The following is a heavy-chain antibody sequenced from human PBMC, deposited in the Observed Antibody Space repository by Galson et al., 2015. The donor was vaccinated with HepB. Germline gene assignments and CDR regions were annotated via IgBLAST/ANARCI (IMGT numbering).Heavy chain of an antibody. CDR1: GFTFRNYW. V-gene: IGHV3-7*03. CDR2: IQQDGSEQ. Sequence: SLRLSCAASGFTFRNYWMSWVRQAPGKGLEWVANIQQDGSEQYYVDSVKGRFTISRDNAKNSLYLQMNSLRAEDTAVYYCAREAGWPTRPQDVFDIWGQGTMVTVSS. CDR3: AREAGWPTRPQDVFDI. D-gene: IGHD2-15*01. J-gene: IGHJ3*02.